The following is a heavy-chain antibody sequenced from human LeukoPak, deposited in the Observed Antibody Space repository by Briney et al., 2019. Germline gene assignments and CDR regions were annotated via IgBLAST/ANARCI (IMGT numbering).Heavy chain of an antibody. D-gene: IGHD3-22*01. CDR2: VSGPGTTT. CDR1: GFTFINYA. Sequence: GGSLRLSREASGFTFINYAMNWVRQAPEKGLEWVSTVSGPGTTTYYADSVKGRFTVSRDNSKNTVFLQMDSLRAEDTAVYYCATRRSGNYFATFDYWGQGILVTVSS. V-gene: IGHV3-23*01. CDR3: ATRRSGNYFATFDY. J-gene: IGHJ4*02.